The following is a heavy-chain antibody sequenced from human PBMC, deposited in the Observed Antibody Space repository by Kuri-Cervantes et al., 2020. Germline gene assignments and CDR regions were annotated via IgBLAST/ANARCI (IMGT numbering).Heavy chain of an antibody. J-gene: IGHJ4*02. V-gene: IGHV3-11*01. CDR3: AKRHRGDGYYLYYFEY. Sequence: TCAASGFTFSDYYMSWIRQAPGKGLEWVSYISSSGSTIYYADSVKGRFTISRDNAKNSLYLQMNSLRADDTAVYYCAKRHRGDGYYLYYFEYWGQGTLVTVSS. D-gene: IGHD5-24*01. CDR2: ISSSGSTI. CDR1: GFTFSDYY.